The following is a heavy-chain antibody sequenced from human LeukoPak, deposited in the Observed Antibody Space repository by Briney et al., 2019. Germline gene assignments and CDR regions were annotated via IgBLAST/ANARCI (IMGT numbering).Heavy chain of an antibody. D-gene: IGHD3-22*01. J-gene: IGHJ4*02. V-gene: IGHV3-23*01. Sequence: GGSLRLSCAASGFTFSSYAMSWVRQAPGKGLEWVSAISGSGGSTYYADSVKGRFTISRDNSKNTLYLQVNSLRAEDTAVYYCAKALHYYDSSLLPFDYWGQGTLVTVSS. CDR2: ISGSGGST. CDR3: AKALHYYDSSLLPFDY. CDR1: GFTFSSYA.